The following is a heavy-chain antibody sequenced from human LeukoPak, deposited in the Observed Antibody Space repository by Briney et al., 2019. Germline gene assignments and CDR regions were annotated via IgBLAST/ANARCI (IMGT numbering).Heavy chain of an antibody. Sequence: SETLSLTCAVSGYSISSGYYWGWIRQPPGKGLEWIGSIYHSGSTYYNPSLKSRVTISVDTSKNQFSPKLSSVTAADTAVYYCASLWFGEFHMDVWGKGTTVTVSS. CDR3: ASLWFGEFHMDV. CDR2: IYHSGST. V-gene: IGHV4-38-2*01. D-gene: IGHD3-10*01. J-gene: IGHJ6*03. CDR1: GYSISSGYY.